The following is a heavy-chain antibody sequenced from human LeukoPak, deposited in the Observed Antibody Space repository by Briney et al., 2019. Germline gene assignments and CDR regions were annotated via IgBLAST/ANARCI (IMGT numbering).Heavy chain of an antibody. J-gene: IGHJ6*03. CDR3: ARARIYCSSTSCYPPYYVDV. CDR1: GGSISRSPFY. D-gene: IGHD2-2*01. Sequence: SETLSLTCTVSGGSISRSPFYWSWIRQPAGKGLEWIGRIYTSGNTNYNPSLQSRASISIDTSKNQFSLKLSSVTAADTAVYYCARARIYCSSTSCYPPYYVDVWGKGTTVTVSS. V-gene: IGHV4-61*02. CDR2: IYTSGNT.